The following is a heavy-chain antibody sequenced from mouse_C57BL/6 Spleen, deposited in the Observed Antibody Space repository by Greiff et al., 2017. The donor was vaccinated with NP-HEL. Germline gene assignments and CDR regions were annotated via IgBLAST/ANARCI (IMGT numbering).Heavy chain of an antibody. J-gene: IGHJ4*01. CDR3: ARSTPLTRAMWY. CDR2: IDPSDSYT. CDR1: GYTFTSYW. D-gene: IGHD3-1*01. Sequence: QVQLKQPGAELVRPGTSVKLSCKASGYTFTSYWMHWVKQRPGQGLEWIGVIDPSDSYTNYTQKFKGKATLTVDTSSSTSYLQLSSLPSEDSAVSYCARSTPLTRAMWYWGQGTSVTVSS. V-gene: IGHV1-59*01.